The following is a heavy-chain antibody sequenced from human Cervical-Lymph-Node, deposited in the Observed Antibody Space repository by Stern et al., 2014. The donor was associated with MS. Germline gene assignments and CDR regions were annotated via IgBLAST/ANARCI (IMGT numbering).Heavy chain of an antibody. CDR1: GDSMNSGTYY. V-gene: IGHV4-61*02. D-gene: IGHD3-16*01. J-gene: IGHJ4*02. Sequence: QVQLQESGPRLVKPSQTLSLTCTVSGDSMNSGTYYWSWIRQPAGKGLEWIGHIYKTGSTDYSPSLRCRITISVDPSKGQFSLGMNFVTAADTAVYYCAAMGASWGMPGYWGQGILVTVSS. CDR2: IYKTGST. CDR3: AAMGASWGMPGY.